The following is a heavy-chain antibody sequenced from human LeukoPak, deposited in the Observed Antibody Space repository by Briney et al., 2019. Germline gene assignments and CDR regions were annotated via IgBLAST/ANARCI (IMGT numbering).Heavy chain of an antibody. V-gene: IGHV3-15*01. D-gene: IGHD6-19*01. Sequence: GGSLRLSCAASGFTFSSYAMSWVRQAPGKGLEWVGRIKSKTDGGTTDYAAPVKGRFTISRDDSKNTLYLQMNSLQTEDTAVYYCTTTPGYSSGWYDVDYWGREPWSPSPQ. CDR1: GFTFSSYA. J-gene: IGHJ4*02. CDR3: TTTPGYSSGWYDVDY. CDR2: IKSKTDGGTT.